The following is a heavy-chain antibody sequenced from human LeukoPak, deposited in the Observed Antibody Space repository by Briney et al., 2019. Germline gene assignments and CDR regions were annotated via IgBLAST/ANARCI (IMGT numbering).Heavy chain of an antibody. J-gene: IGHJ4*02. V-gene: IGHV4-34*01. Sequence: SETLSLTCAVYGGSFSGYYWSWIRQPPGKGLERIGEINHSGSTNYNPSLKSRVTISVDTSKNQFSLKLSSVTAADTAVYYCASSGSTSVFGAYWGQGTLVTVSS. D-gene: IGHD2-2*01. CDR3: ASSGSTSVFGAY. CDR1: GGSFSGYY. CDR2: INHSGST.